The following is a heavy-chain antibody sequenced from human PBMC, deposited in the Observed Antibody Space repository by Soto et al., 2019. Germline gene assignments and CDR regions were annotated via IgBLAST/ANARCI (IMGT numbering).Heavy chain of an antibody. Sequence: QVQLVESGGGVVQPGRSLRLSCAASGFTFSSYAMHWVRQAPGKGLEWVAVISYDGSNKYYADSVKGRFTISRDNSKNSLYLQMNSLRAEDTAVYYCARPYCGGDCYLSGWFDPWGQGTLVTVSS. D-gene: IGHD2-21*02. CDR1: GFTFSSYA. V-gene: IGHV3-30-3*01. J-gene: IGHJ5*02. CDR2: ISYDGSNK. CDR3: ARPYCGGDCYLSGWFDP.